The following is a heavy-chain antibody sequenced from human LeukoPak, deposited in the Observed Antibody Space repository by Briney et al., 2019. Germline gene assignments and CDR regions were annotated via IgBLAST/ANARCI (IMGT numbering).Heavy chain of an antibody. J-gene: IGHJ4*02. D-gene: IGHD4-11*01. V-gene: IGHV3-33*08. Sequence: GGSLRLSCAASGFTFSDYYMSWIRQAPGKGLEWVAVIWYDGSNKYYADSVKGRFTISRDNSKNTLYLQMNSLRAEDTAVYYCARDRGSGVLATVTIFDYWGQGTLVTVSS. CDR3: ARDRGSGVLATVTIFDY. CDR2: IWYDGSNK. CDR1: GFTFSDYY.